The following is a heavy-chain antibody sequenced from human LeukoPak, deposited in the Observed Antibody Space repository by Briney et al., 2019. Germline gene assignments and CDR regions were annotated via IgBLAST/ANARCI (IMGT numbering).Heavy chain of an antibody. CDR2: INSDGSST. CDR3: ARVRSVAARRGYFDY. D-gene: IGHD6-6*01. J-gene: IGHJ4*02. CDR1: GFTFSSYW. Sequence: QPGGSLRLSCAASGFTFSSYWMHWVRQAPGKGLVWVSRINSDGSSTSHADSVKGRFTISRDNAKNTLYLQMNSLRAEDTAVYYCARVRSVAARRGYFDYWGQGTLVTVSS. V-gene: IGHV3-74*01.